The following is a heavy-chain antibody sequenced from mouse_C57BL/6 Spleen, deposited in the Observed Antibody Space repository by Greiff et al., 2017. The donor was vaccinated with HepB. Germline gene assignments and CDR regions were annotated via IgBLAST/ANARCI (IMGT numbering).Heavy chain of an antibody. J-gene: IGHJ2*01. Sequence: VQLQESGAELVKPGASVKLSCKASGYTFTSYWMQWVKQRPGQGLEWIGEIDPSDSYTNYNQKFKGKATLTVDTSSSTAYMQLSSLTSEDSAVYYCARRRHGYYYDYWGQGTTLTVSS. D-gene: IGHD2-2*01. CDR1: GYTFTSYW. CDR3: ARRRHGYYYDY. CDR2: IDPSDSYT. V-gene: IGHV1-50*01.